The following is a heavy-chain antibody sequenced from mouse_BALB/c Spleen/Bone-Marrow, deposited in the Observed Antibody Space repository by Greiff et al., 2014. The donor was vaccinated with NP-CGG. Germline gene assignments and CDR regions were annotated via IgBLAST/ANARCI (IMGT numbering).Heavy chain of an antibody. D-gene: IGHD1-2*01. CDR2: IYPHNGGN. J-gene: IGHJ2*01. CDR1: GYTFTDYN. V-gene: IGHV1S29*02. Sequence: EVKLVESGPELVKPGASVKISCKASGYTFTDYNMHWVKQSHAKSLEWIVYIYPHNGGNGYNQKFKNKATLTVDSSSSTAYMELRSLTSEDSAVYYCARSRGTTATTYYFDYWGQGTTLTVSS. CDR3: ARSRGTTATTYYFDY.